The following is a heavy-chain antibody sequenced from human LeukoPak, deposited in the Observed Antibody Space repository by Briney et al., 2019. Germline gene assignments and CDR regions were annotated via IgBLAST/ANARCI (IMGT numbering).Heavy chain of an antibody. Sequence: ASVKVSCKASGGTFSSYAISWVRQAPGQELEWMGRIIPIFGTANYAQKFQGRVTITTDESTSTAYMELSSLRSEDTAVYYCAISGWYYFDYWGQGTLVTVSS. V-gene: IGHV1-69*05. CDR1: GGTFSSYA. CDR2: IIPIFGTA. CDR3: AISGWYYFDY. D-gene: IGHD6-19*01. J-gene: IGHJ4*02.